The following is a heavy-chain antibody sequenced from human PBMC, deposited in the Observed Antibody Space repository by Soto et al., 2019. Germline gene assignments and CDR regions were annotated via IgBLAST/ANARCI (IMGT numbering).Heavy chain of an antibody. J-gene: IGHJ4*02. CDR1: GFTFSDYY. Sequence: GGSLRLSXTASGFTFSDYYMSWIRQAPGKGLEWVSYISSSGSTIYYADSVKGRFTISRDNAKNSLYLQMNSLRAEDTAVYYCAREHHYYDNTDYWGQGTLVTVSS. CDR3: AREHHYYDNTDY. D-gene: IGHD3-22*01. V-gene: IGHV3-11*01. CDR2: ISSSGSTI.